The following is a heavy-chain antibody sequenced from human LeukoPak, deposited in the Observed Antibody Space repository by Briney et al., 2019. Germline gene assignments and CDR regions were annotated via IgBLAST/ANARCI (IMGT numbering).Heavy chain of an antibody. CDR1: GYSFTSYW. Sequence: GESLKISCKGSGYSFTSYWIGWVRQMPGKGLEWMGIIYPGDSDTRYSPSFQGQVTISADKSISTAYLQWSSLKASDTAMYYCARRDDSEVTTFFFDYWGQGTLVTVSS. CDR2: IYPGDSDT. D-gene: IGHD4-17*01. V-gene: IGHV5-51*01. J-gene: IGHJ4*02. CDR3: ARRDDSEVTTFFFDY.